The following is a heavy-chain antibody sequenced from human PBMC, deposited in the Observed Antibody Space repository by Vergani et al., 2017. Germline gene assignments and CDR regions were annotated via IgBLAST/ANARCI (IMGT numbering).Heavy chain of an antibody. CDR3: AKDLEDWGHSRY. CDR2: ISGSGGST. D-gene: IGHD3-22*01. Sequence: EVQLLESGGGLVQPGGSLRLSCAASGFTFSSYAMSWVSQAPGKGLEWVSAISGSGGSTYYADSVKGRFTISRDNSKNTLYLQMNSLRAEDTAVYYCAKDLEDWGHSRYWGQGTLVTVSS. V-gene: IGHV3-23*01. CDR1: GFTFSSYA. J-gene: IGHJ4*02.